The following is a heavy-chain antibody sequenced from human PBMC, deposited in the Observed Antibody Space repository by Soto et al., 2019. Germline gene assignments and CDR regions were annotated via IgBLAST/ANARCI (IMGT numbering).Heavy chain of an antibody. CDR3: ARMNGDV. V-gene: IGHV2-5*02. CDR2: IYWADDK. J-gene: IGHJ6*04. CDR1: GFSLSSSGVG. D-gene: IGHD2-8*01. Sequence: QITLKESGPTLVKPTQTLTLTCSFSGFSLSSSGVGVGWIRQPPGKALEWLALIYWADDKRYSPSLKSRLTITKDTAKHQVVLTMTNMDPVDTATYYCARMNGDVWGKGTTVTVSS.